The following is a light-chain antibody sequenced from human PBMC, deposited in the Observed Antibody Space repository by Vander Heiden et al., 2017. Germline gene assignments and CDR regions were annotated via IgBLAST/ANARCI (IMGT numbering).Light chain of an antibody. J-gene: IGKJ4*01. V-gene: IGKV3-11*01. CDR3: QQRNDRPLT. CDR1: QSINIY. Sequence: EILVPQSPATLSLSPGERATISCRASQSINIYLAWYQQKPGKSPRLLIYDASVRETGIPARFSGSGSGTDFTLTISSLEPEDFAIYYCQQRNDRPLTFGGGTKVEIK. CDR2: DAS.